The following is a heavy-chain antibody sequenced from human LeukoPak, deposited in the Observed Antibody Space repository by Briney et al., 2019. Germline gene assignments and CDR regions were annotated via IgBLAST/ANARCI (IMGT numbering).Heavy chain of an antibody. CDR2: IWYDGSKN. CDR3: ARVRRGGYNLLDY. CDR1: GFTFSSYG. V-gene: IGHV3-33*01. D-gene: IGHD5-24*01. J-gene: IGHJ4*02. Sequence: GGSLRLSCAASGFTFSSYGMHWVRQAPGKGLEWVALIWYDGSKNYYADSVKGRFTISRDNSKNTLYLRMNSLRAEDTAVYYCARVRRGGYNLLDYWGQGTLVTVSS.